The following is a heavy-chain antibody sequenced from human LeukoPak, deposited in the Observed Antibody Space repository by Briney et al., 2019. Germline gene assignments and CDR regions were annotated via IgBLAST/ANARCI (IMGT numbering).Heavy chain of an antibody. CDR1: YCSISAYY. Sequence: PSETLSLTCTVSYCSISAYYWSWIRRPAGRGLEWIGRVHIDGSTNYNPFLKSRLTMSLDTSKNQFSLTLNSLTAADTAVYYCARASPAGVNFDSWGQGMLVTVSS. V-gene: IGHV4-4*07. CDR3: ARASPAGVNFDS. D-gene: IGHD2-8*01. J-gene: IGHJ4*02. CDR2: VHIDGST.